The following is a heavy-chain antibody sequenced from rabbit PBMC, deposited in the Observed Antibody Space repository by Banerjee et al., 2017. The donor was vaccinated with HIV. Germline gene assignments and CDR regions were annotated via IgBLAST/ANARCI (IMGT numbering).Heavy chain of an antibody. CDR3: ARGYTYGYAGYAYATLIFNL. J-gene: IGHJ4*01. V-gene: IGHV1S45*01. CDR1: GFSFSSRYW. CDR2: IDAGSGSA. D-gene: IGHD6-1*01. Sequence: QEQLEESGGDLVKPEGSLTLTCTASGFSFSSRYWICWVRQAPGKGLEWIGCIDAGSGSAYYASWAKGRFTISKTSSTTVTLQMTSLTAADTATYFCARGYTYGYAGYAYATLIFNLWGPGTLVTVS.